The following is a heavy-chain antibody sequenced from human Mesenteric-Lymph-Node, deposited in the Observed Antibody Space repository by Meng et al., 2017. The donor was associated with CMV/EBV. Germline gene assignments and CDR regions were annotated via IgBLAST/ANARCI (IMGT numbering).Heavy chain of an antibody. Sequence: GGSLRLSCAASGFAFSNYNINWVRQAPGKGLEWVSSISSSSTYIYYGDSVKGRFTISRDNANNSLYLQMNTLRPEDTAVYYCARDSCSSTSCYQGSGYYGMDVWGQGTTVTVSS. D-gene: IGHD2-2*01. CDR3: ARDSCSSTSCYQGSGYYGMDV. CDR1: GFAFSNYN. V-gene: IGHV3-21*01. CDR2: ISSSSTYI. J-gene: IGHJ6*02.